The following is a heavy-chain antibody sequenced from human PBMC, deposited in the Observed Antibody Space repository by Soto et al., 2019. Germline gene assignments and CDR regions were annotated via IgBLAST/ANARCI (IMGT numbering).Heavy chain of an antibody. CDR1: GGSFSGYY. CDR3: ARGDPLFDY. J-gene: IGHJ4*02. CDR2: INHSGST. Sequence: KSSETLSLTCAVYGGSFSGYYWSWIRQPPGKGLEWIGEINHSGSTNYNPSLKSRVTISVDTSKNQFSLKLSSVTAADTAVYYCARGDPLFDYWGQGTLVSVFS. V-gene: IGHV4-34*01.